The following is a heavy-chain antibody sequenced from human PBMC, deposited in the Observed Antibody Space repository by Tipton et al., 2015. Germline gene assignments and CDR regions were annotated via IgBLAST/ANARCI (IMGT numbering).Heavy chain of an antibody. CDR2: IYSSGRT. CDR3: ASSNYYDTCWY. J-gene: IGHJ4*02. Sequence: TLSLTCTVSGGSISNYYWNWVRQPAGKGLEWIGTIYSSGRTFYNPSLKSRLTISLDTSKNQFNLNLSSVTAADRAVYYCASSNYYDTCWYWGQGTLVTVSS. D-gene: IGHD3-22*01. V-gene: IGHV4-59*05. CDR1: GGSISNYY.